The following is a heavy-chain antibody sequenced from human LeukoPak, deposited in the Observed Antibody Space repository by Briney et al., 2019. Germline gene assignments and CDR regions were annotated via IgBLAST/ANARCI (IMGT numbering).Heavy chain of an antibody. CDR2: INPSGGST. Sequence: GASVKVSCKASGYTFTSYYMHWVRQAPAQGLEWMGVINPSGGSTSYAQKFQGRVTMTSDMSTSTVYMELSSLRSEDTAMYYCARRYCSGGGCPNDHWGQGTLVTVSS. CDR3: ARRYCSGGGCPNDH. D-gene: IGHD2-15*01. V-gene: IGHV1-46*01. J-gene: IGHJ4*02. CDR1: GYTFTSYY.